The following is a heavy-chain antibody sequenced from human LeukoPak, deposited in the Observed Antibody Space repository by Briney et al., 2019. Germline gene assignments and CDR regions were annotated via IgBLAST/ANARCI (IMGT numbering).Heavy chain of an antibody. CDR3: AKDFPFYYYDSSGSVH. V-gene: IGHV4-61*02. Sequence: SSQTLSLTCTVSGGSISSGSYYWSWIRQPAGKGLEWIGRIYTSGSTNYNPSLKSRVTISVDTSKNQFSLKLSSVTAADTAVYYCAKDFPFYYYDSSGSVHWGQGTLVTVSS. CDR1: GGSISSGSYY. CDR2: IYTSGST. D-gene: IGHD3-22*01. J-gene: IGHJ1*01.